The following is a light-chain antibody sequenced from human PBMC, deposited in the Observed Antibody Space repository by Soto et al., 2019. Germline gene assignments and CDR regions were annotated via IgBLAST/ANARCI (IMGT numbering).Light chain of an antibody. J-gene: IGKJ1*01. CDR2: AAS. CDR1: ESVSTN. V-gene: IGKV3-15*01. Sequence: ERVVTQSPVTLSVSPGEGATLSCRASESVSTNLAWYQHKPGQAPRLLIYAASTRATGVPARFSGSGSGTEFTLTISILQSEDVAAYYCQQYENWPWTFVQGTKVDIK. CDR3: QQYENWPWT.